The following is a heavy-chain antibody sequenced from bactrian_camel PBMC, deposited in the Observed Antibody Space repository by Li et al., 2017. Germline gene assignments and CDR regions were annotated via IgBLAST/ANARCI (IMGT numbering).Heavy chain of an antibody. D-gene: IGHD2*01. V-gene: IGHV3S6*01. CDR1: DTSGGRYS. CDR2: IYTDGSST. CDR3: AARGPYCYTKLSVRDFTY. J-gene: IGHJ6*01. Sequence: HVQLVESGGGSVQAGGSLTLSCAVSDTSGGRYSLAWFRQAPGKEREGLASIYTDGSSTYYVNSVKDRFIISRDSVKNMVHLQMNSLKPKDTAMYYCAARGPYCYTKLSVRDFTYWGQGTQVTVS.